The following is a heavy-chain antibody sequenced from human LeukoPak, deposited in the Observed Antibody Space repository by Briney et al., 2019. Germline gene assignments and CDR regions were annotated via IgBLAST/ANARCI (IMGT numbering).Heavy chain of an antibody. CDR1: GGYISSGGSY. Sequence: SETLSLTCTVSGGYISSGGSYWSWIRQPPGKGLEWIGYIYYSGSTNYNPSLKSRVTISVDTSKNQFSLKLSSVTAADTAVYYCARVGYYYYYGMDVWGQGTTVTVSS. J-gene: IGHJ6*02. CDR3: ARVGYYYYYGMDV. V-gene: IGHV4-61*08. CDR2: IYYSGST.